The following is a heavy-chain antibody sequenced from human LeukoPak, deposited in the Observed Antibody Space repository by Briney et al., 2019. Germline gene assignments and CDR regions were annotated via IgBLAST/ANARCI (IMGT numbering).Heavy chain of an antibody. D-gene: IGHD1-26*01. CDR1: GFTFSIYS. V-gene: IGHV3-21*01. CDR2: ISSSSSYI. CDR3: ARRDVGSIDY. Sequence: GGSLRLSCAASGFTFSIYSMNWVRQAPGKGLEWVSSISSSSSYIYYADSVKGRFTISRDNAKNSLYLQMNSLRAEDTAVYYCARRDVGSIDYWGQGTLVTVSS. J-gene: IGHJ4*02.